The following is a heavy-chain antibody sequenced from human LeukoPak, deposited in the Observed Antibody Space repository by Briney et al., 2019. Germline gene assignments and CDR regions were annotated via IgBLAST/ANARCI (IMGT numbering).Heavy chain of an antibody. CDR1: GFTFSSYE. J-gene: IGHJ2*01. CDR2: ISDTGSTI. V-gene: IGHV3-48*03. Sequence: GGSLRLSCAASGFTFSSYELNWVRQAPGKGLEWVSYISDTGSTIYYADSVEGRFTISRDNSKNTLYLQMNSLRAEDTAVYYCARDRRRGAAAHMRDDWYFDLWGRGTLVTVSS. CDR3: ARDRRRGAAAHMRDDWYFDL. D-gene: IGHD2-2*01.